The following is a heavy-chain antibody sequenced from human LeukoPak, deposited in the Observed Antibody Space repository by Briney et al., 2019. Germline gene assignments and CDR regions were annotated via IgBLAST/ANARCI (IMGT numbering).Heavy chain of an antibody. D-gene: IGHD3-10*01. CDR2: INPNSGGT. CDR1: GYTFTGYY. CDR3: ARDMVRGLRAIDY. J-gene: IGHJ4*02. V-gene: IGHV1-2*02. Sequence: ASVKVSCKASGYTFTGYYMHWVRQAPGQGLEWMGWINPNSGGTNYAQKFQGRVTMTRDTSICTAYMELSRLRSDDTAVYYCARDMVRGLRAIDYWGQGTLVTVSS.